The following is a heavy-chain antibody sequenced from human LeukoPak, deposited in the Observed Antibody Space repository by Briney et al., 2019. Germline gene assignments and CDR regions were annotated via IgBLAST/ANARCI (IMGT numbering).Heavy chain of an antibody. J-gene: IGHJ4*02. CDR3: GRETIAATGTSVFFDY. V-gene: IGHV4-61*08. Sequence: PSETLSLTCTASGASVSSSGYYWSWIRQPPGKGLEWIGYIYHSGSTNYNPSLKSRVTISVDTSKNQFSLKLTSMTAADTAVYYCGRETIAATGTSVFFDYWGQGTLVTVSS. CDR2: IYHSGST. CDR1: GASVSSSGYY. D-gene: IGHD6-13*01.